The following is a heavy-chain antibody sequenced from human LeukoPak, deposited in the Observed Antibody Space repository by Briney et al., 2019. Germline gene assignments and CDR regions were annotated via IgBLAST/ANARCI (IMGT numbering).Heavy chain of an antibody. CDR2: INHGGST. CDR3: ARGRGSGWYGIWFDP. Sequence: SETLSLTCAVYGGSFSGYYWSWIRQPPGKGLEWIGEINHGGSTNYNPSLKSRVTISVDTSKNQFSLKLSSVTAADTAVYYCARGRGSGWYGIWFDPWGQGTLVTVSS. CDR1: GGSFSGYY. D-gene: IGHD6-19*01. J-gene: IGHJ5*02. V-gene: IGHV4-34*01.